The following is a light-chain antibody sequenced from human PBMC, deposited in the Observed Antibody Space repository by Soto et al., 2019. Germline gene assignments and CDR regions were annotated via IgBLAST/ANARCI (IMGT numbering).Light chain of an antibody. V-gene: IGKV3D-20*02. CDR2: AAS. J-gene: IGKJ5*01. CDR3: QQHSNWPPA. Sequence: EVQLIQSPCTLPLSPGERATLSCRPSQTMTRAYLAWYQQKPGQAPRLLIYAASYRATGIPDKFSGSGSGTDFSLTISRLEPDDFAVYYCQQHSNWPPAFGQGTRLEIK. CDR1: QTMTRAY.